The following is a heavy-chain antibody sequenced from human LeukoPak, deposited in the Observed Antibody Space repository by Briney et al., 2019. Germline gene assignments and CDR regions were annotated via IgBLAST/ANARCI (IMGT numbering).Heavy chain of an antibody. V-gene: IGHV1-2*06. CDR2: INPKSGDT. D-gene: IGHD3-9*01. J-gene: IGHJ4*02. CDR1: GYIFTAYY. CDR3: ARDDILSGNYPPFDF. Sequence: GASVTVSCKTSGYIFTAYYMHWVRQAPGQGLEWMGRINPKSGDTNYAQKFQGRVTMSWDTSLSTGYVELRRLRYDDTAVYFCARDDILSGNYPPFDFWGQGSLVTVSS.